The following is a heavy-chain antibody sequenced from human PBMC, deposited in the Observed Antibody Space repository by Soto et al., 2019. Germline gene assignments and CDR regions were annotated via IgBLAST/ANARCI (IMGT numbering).Heavy chain of an antibody. Sequence: PGGSLRLSCAASGFSFTNYAMHWVRQASGKGLEWVSSMSGSGGGTYYADSVKGRFTISRDNSKNTLFLQMNSLRAEDTALYYCAAAYCSGTTCYGLYGMDVWGQGTTVTVSS. V-gene: IGHV3-23*01. J-gene: IGHJ6*02. CDR2: MSGSGGGT. CDR1: GFSFTNYA. D-gene: IGHD2-2*01. CDR3: AAAYCSGTTCYGLYGMDV.